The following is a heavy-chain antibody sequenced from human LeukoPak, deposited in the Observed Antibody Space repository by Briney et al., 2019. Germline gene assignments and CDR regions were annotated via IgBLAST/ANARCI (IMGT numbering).Heavy chain of an antibody. D-gene: IGHD3-9*01. V-gene: IGHV3-23*01. CDR3: VKDHGWLLYS. CDR2: ISLDGATT. Sequence: GGSLRLSCAASGFTFSSYAMSWVRQAPGEGLEWVSGISLDGATTYYAGSVEGRFTISGDNSKNTLYLQMNSLRADDTAVYYCVKDHGWLLYSWGQGTLVTVSS. CDR1: GFTFSSYA. J-gene: IGHJ4*02.